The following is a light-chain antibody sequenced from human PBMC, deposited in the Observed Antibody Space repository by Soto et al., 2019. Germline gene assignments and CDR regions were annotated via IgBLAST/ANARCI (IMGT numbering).Light chain of an antibody. CDR2: EVS. V-gene: IGLV2-14*01. CDR3: SSYTSSRV. Sequence: LTQPASVSGSPGQSITISCTGTSSDVGGYNYVSWYQQHPGKAPKLMIYEVSNRPSGVSNRFSGSKSGNTASLTISGLQAEDEADYYCSSYTSSRVFGGGTKLTVL. J-gene: IGLJ3*02. CDR1: SSDVGGYNY.